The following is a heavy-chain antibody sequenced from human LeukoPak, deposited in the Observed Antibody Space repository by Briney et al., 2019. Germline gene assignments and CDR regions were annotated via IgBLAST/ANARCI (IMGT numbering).Heavy chain of an antibody. D-gene: IGHD1-26*01. Sequence: SETLSLTCAVYGGSFSGYYWSWIRQPPGEGLEWIGEINHSGSTNYNPSLKSRVTISVDTSKNQFSLKLSSVTAADTAVYYCARRALDPWGQGTLVTVSS. J-gene: IGHJ5*02. V-gene: IGHV4-34*01. CDR2: INHSGST. CDR1: GGSFSGYY. CDR3: ARRALDP.